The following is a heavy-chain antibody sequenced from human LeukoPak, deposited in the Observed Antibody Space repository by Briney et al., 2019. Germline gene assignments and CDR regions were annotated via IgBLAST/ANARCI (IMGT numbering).Heavy chain of an antibody. CDR3: ARQGGNVMPDAFDI. CDR2: IYYSGST. D-gene: IGHD4-23*01. CDR1: GGSISSYY. Sequence: SETLSLTRTVSGGSISSYYWSWIRQPPGKGLEWIGYIYYSGSTNYNPSLKSRVTISVDTSKNQFSLKLSSVTAADTAVYYCARQGGNVMPDAFDIWGQGTMVTVSS. V-gene: IGHV4-59*08. J-gene: IGHJ3*02.